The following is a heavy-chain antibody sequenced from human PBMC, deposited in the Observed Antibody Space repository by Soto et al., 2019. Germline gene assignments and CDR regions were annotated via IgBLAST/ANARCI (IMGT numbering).Heavy chain of an antibody. V-gene: IGHV4-59*13. D-gene: IGHD3-10*01. CDR3: ATDSAGRGPFDP. J-gene: IGHJ5*02. CDR1: GGSFGTNY. Sequence: ETLSLTCTISGGSFGTNYWSWIRQAPGKGLEWIGYTYHTGSTKYNPSLKSRATISVDTSKNQFSLTLTSAAAADTAVYYCATDSAGRGPFDPWGQGILVTVSS. CDR2: TYHTGST.